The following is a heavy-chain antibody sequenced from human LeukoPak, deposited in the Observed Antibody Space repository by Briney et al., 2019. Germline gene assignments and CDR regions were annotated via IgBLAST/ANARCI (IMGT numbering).Heavy chain of an antibody. CDR3: ARGVVSYRLDA. D-gene: IGHD2-2*01. CDR2: INPNTGGT. CDR1: GYTLTDYY. V-gene: IGHV1-2*02. Sequence: GASVKVSCKASGYTLTDYYIHWVRQAPGQGLEWMGWINPNTGGTNYAQRFQGGVTMTRDTSISTAYMDLSRLTSDDTAVYYCARGVVSYRLDAWGKGTTVIVSS. J-gene: IGHJ6*04.